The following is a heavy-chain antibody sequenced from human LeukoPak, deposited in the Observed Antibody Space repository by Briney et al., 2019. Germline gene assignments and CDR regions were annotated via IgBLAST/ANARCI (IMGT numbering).Heavy chain of an antibody. CDR3: ARVLQGSAVFDY. J-gene: IGHJ4*02. V-gene: IGHV3-13*01. CDR2: IGTAGDT. D-gene: IGHD3-10*01. CDR1: GFTFSSYD. Sequence: PGGSLRLSCAASGFTFSSYDMHWVRQATGKGLDWVSAIGTAGDTYYPGSVKGRFTISRENVKNSLYLQMNSLRAGDTAVYYCARVLQGSAVFDYWGQGTLVTVSS.